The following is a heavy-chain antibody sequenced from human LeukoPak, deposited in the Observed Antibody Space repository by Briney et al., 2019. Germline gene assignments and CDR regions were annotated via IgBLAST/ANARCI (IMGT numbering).Heavy chain of an antibody. CDR1: GFTFSSYA. V-gene: IGHV3-23*01. CDR3: AREPSGWYYFDY. D-gene: IGHD6-19*01. J-gene: IGHJ4*02. Sequence: PGGSLRLSCAASGFTFSSYAMSWVRQAPGTGLEWVSSISGSGGGTYYADSVKGRFTISRDNSKNTLYLQMNNLRAEDTAVYYCAREPSGWYYFDYWGQGTLVTVSS. CDR2: ISGSGGGT.